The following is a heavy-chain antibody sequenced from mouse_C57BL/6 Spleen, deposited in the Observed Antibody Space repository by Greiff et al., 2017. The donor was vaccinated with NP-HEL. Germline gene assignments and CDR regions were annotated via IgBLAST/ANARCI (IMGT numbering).Heavy chain of an antibody. Sequence: LXHXGAELVKPGASVKLSCTASGFNIKDTYMHWVKQRPEQGLEWIGRIDPANGNTKYDPKFQGKPTITADTSYNTAYLQLSSLTSEDTAVNDCARINAWGQGTTLTVSS. J-gene: IGHJ2*01. CDR3: ARINA. CDR2: IDPANGNT. CDR1: GFNIKDTY. V-gene: IGHV14-3*02.